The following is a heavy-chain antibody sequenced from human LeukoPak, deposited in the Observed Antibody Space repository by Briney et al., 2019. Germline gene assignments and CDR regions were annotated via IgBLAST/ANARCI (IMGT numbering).Heavy chain of an antibody. Sequence: ASVKVSCKVSGYTLTELSMHWVRQAPGKGLEWMGGFDPEDGETIYAQKFQGRVTMIEDTSTDTAYMELSSLRSEDTAVYYCATDLDCSSTSCFDYWGQGTLVTVSS. V-gene: IGHV1-24*01. CDR1: GYTLTELS. CDR3: ATDLDCSSTSCFDY. J-gene: IGHJ4*02. CDR2: FDPEDGET. D-gene: IGHD2-2*01.